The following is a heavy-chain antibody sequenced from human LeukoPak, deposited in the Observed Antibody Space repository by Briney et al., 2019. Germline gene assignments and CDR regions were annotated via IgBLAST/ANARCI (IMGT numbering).Heavy chain of an antibody. CDR2: INPSGGST. CDR1: GYAVSSKS. V-gene: IGHV1-46*01. CDR3: ARDDYYDSSGYYSLFDY. Sequence: SVAGSCITSGYAVSSKSVDLGGRRPIQKHEWMGIINPSGGSTSYAQKFQGRVTMTRDMSTSTVYMELSSLRSEDTAVYYCARDDYYDSSGYYSLFDYWGQGTLVTVSS. J-gene: IGHJ4*02. D-gene: IGHD3-22*01.